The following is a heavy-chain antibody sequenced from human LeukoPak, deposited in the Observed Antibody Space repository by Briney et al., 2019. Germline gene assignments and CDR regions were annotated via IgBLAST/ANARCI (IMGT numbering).Heavy chain of an antibody. D-gene: IGHD3-22*01. CDR2: ISSSGNTI. V-gene: IGHV3-11*04. Sequence: GGSLRLSCAASGFTFSDYYMSWIRQAPGKGLEWVSYISSSGNTIYYADSVKGRFTISRDNAKNSLYLQMNSLRAEDTAVYYCARVDYYDSSGHSIDYWGQGTLVTVSS. CDR3: ARVDYYDSSGHSIDY. CDR1: GFTFSDYY. J-gene: IGHJ4*02.